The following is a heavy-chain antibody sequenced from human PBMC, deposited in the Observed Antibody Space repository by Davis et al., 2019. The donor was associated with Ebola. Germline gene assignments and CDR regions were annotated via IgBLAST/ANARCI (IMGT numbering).Heavy chain of an antibody. D-gene: IGHD4-17*01. CDR1: GFTFDDYA. CDR2: ISWNSGSI. J-gene: IGHJ6*02. Sequence: SLKISCAASGFTFDDYAMHWVRQAPGKGLEWVSGISWNSGSIGYADSVKGRFTISRDNAKNSLYLQMNSLRAEDTALYYCAKAGTQTTPYYYGMDVWGQGTTVTVSS. CDR3: AKAGTQTTPYYYGMDV. V-gene: IGHV3-9*01.